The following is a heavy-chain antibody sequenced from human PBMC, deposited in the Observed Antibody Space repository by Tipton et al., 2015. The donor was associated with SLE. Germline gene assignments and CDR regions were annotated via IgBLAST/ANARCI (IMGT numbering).Heavy chain of an antibody. CDR3: AKIPSSYYGMDV. V-gene: IGHV3-13*04. D-gene: IGHD2-2*01. CDR2: IGTAGDT. CDR1: GFTFSSYD. J-gene: IGHJ6*02. Sequence: SLRLSCADSGFTFSSYDMHWVRQATGKGLEWVSVIGTAGDTYYPGSVKGRFTISRENAKNSLYLQMNSLRAEDTAVYYCAKIPSSYYGMDVWGQGTTVTVSS.